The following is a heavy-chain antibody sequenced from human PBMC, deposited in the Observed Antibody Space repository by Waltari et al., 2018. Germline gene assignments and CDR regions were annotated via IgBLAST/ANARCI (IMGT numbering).Heavy chain of an antibody. CDR1: GFPFSSYA. J-gene: IGHJ3*02. CDR3: ASYMTTVPLRAFDI. V-gene: IGHV3-30*03. Sequence: QVQLVESGGGAVQPGRSLRLSCAATGFPFSSYAMHWVRQAPGKGLEWVAVISYNGNDKYYTDSVKGRFTISRDNAKNTLYLQMNSLRAEDTAVYYCASYMTTVPLRAFDIWGQGTMVTVSS. D-gene: IGHD4-17*01. CDR2: ISYNGNDK.